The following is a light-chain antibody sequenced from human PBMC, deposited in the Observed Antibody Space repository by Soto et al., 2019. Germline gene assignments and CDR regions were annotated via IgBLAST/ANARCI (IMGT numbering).Light chain of an antibody. J-gene: IGKJ4*01. V-gene: IGKV3-15*01. Sequence: EIVMTQSPATLSVSPGESATLSCRASQSISSSKLAWYQQNPGQAPRLLMYGASNRATGIPARFSGSGSGTEFTLTISSLQSEDFAVYYCEYYGSSITFGGGTKVEIK. CDR2: GAS. CDR3: EYYGSSIT. CDR1: QSISSS.